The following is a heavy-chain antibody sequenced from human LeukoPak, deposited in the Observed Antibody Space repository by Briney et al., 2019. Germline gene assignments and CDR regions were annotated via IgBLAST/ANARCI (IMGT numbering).Heavy chain of an antibody. CDR2: INHSGST. J-gene: IGHJ5*02. CDR3: ARSVTTHLRWFDP. Sequence: KPSETLSLTCAVYGGSFSGYYWSWIRQPPGKGLEWIGEINHSGSTNYNPSLKSRVTISVDTSKNQFSLKLSSVTAADTAVYYCARSVTTHLRWFDPWGQGTLVTVSS. CDR1: GGSFSGYY. V-gene: IGHV4-34*01. D-gene: IGHD4-17*01.